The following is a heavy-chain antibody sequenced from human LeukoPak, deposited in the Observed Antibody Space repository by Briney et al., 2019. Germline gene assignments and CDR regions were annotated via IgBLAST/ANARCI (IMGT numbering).Heavy chain of an antibody. V-gene: IGHV3-23*01. J-gene: IGHJ5*02. CDR1: GFTFSSYA. Sequence: GGSLRLSYAASGFTFSSYAMSWVRQAPGKGLEWVSGISGSGTSTYYADSAKGRFTISRDNSKNTLYLQMDSLRAEDTAVYYCAKARYNSGWYGLDPWGQGTLVTVSS. CDR2: ISGSGTST. CDR3: AKARYNSGWYGLDP. D-gene: IGHD6-19*01.